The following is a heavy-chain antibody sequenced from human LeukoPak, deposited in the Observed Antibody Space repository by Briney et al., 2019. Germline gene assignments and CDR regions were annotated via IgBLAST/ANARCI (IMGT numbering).Heavy chain of an antibody. J-gene: IGHJ5*02. CDR3: ARRGADYDILTGYSHGDINNWFDP. V-gene: IGHV4-39*01. D-gene: IGHD3-9*01. CDR2: IYYSGST. Sequence: PSETLSLTCTVSGGSISSSSYYWGWIRQPPGKGLEWIGSIYYSGSTYYNPSLKSRVTISVDTSKNQFSLKLSSVTAADTAVYYCARRGADYDILTGYSHGDINNWFDPWGQGTLVTVSS. CDR1: GGSISSSSYY.